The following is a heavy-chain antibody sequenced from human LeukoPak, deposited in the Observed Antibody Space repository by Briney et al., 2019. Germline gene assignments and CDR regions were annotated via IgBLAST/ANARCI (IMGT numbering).Heavy chain of an antibody. V-gene: IGHV4-34*01. D-gene: IGHD5-18*01. CDR3: AREGGGYSYGHGRDDAFDI. J-gene: IGHJ3*02. CDR1: GGSFSGYY. Sequence: SETLSLTCAVYGGSFSGYYWSWIRQPPGKGLEWSGEINHSGSTNYNPSLKSRVTISVDTSKNQFSLKLSSVTAADTAVYYCAREGGGYSYGHGRDDAFDIWGQGTMVTVSS. CDR2: INHSGST.